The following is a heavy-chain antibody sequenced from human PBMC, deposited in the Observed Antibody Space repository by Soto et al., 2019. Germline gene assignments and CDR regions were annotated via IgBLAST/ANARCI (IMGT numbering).Heavy chain of an antibody. Sequence: QVQLVESGGGVVQPGRSLRLSCAASGFTFSSYGMHWVRQAPGKGLEGVAVIWYDGSNKYYADSVKGRFTISRDNSKNTLYLQMNSLRAEDTAVYYCAREYSSPYYGMDVWGQGTTVTVSS. CDR1: GFTFSSYG. D-gene: IGHD6-13*01. CDR2: IWYDGSNK. J-gene: IGHJ6*02. CDR3: AREYSSPYYGMDV. V-gene: IGHV3-33*01.